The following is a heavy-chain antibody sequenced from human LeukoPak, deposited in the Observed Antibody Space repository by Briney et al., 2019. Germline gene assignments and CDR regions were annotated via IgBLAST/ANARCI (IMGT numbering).Heavy chain of an antibody. J-gene: IGHJ5*02. CDR1: GDSISEIGRS. V-gene: IGHV4-39*01. D-gene: IGHD3-22*01. Sequence: SETLSLTCIVSGDSISEIGRSCGWVRQPPGKGLEWIGTMPDDENVVDRGLPSHNLSLKRRVSISEDTSKNQLSVNVNSVTAEDTAYYYGARLTMTGVVGRGWFDAWGQEILVIVS. CDR3: ARLTMTGVVGRGWFDA. CDR2: MPDDENVVDRGLP.